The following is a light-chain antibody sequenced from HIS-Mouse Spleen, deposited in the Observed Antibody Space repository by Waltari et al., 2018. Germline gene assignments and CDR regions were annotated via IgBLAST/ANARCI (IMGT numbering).Light chain of an antibody. CDR1: QSVLYSSNNNNY. CDR3: QQYYSTPQT. CDR2: WAS. Sequence: DIVMTQSPDSLAVSLGERATMYCNSSQSVLYSSNNNNYLAWYQQKPGQPPKLLIYWASTRESGVPDRFSGSGSGTDFTLTISSLQAEDVAVYYCQQYYSTPQTFGQGTKLEIK. J-gene: IGKJ2*01. V-gene: IGKV4-1*01.